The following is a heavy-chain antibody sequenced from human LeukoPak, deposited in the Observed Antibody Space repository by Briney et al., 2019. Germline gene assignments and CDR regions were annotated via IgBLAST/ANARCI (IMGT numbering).Heavy chain of an antibody. Sequence: GESLKISCKASGYSFTSYWIGWVRQMPGKGLGRVGIIVASDSDIRYTPSFQGQVTISADKSPSTAYLQWNSLKASDTAIYYCARQTAMGRSGDYWGEGTLVTVSS. J-gene: IGHJ4*02. CDR1: GYSFTSYW. D-gene: IGHD7-27*01. CDR2: IVASDSDI. CDR3: ARQTAMGRSGDY. V-gene: IGHV5-51*01.